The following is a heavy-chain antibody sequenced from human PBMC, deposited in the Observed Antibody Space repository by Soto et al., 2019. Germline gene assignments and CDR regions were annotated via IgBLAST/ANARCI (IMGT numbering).Heavy chain of an antibody. CDR3: AKGSYSSSYYYYYYGMDV. CDR1: GFTFSSYA. Sequence: PGGSLRLSCAASGFTFSSYAMSWVRQAPGKGLEWVSAISGSGGSTYYADSVKGRFTISRDNSKNTLYLQMNSLRAEDTAVYYCAKGSYSSSYYYYYYGMDVWGQGTTVTVSS. J-gene: IGHJ6*02. V-gene: IGHV3-23*01. D-gene: IGHD6-6*01. CDR2: ISGSGGST.